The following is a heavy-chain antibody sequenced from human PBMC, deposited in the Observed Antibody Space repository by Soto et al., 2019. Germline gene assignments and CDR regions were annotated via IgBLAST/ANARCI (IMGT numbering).Heavy chain of an antibody. J-gene: IGHJ3*01. CDR3: ARESSAIVVVVGANEDVGAFEF. CDR1: GFTFTDFY. V-gene: IGHV1-2*02. CDR2: INPKGGGT. Sequence: QVQLVQSGAEVKKPGASVRVSCKASGFTFTDFYIHWVRQAPGQGLQWMGWINPKGGGTHYAQDFRGRVTLARDTSISTVYMEVSSLISDGTAIYYCARESSAIVVVVGANEDVGAFEFWGQATLVTVSS. D-gene: IGHD2-15*01.